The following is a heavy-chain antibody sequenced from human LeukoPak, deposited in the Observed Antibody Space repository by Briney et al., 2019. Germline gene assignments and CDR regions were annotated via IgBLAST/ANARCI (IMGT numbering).Heavy chain of an antibody. Sequence: GGSLRLSCAASGFTFSSYAMSWVRRAPGKGLKWVSTINDNGDGTYYADSVKGRFTISRDNAKNTLYLQMNSLRAEDTAVYYCVRSAFLTTEFYFDYWGHGTLVTVSS. J-gene: IGHJ4*01. CDR1: GFTFSSYA. D-gene: IGHD4-11*01. CDR2: INDNGDGT. V-gene: IGHV3-23*01. CDR3: VRSAFLTTEFYFDY.